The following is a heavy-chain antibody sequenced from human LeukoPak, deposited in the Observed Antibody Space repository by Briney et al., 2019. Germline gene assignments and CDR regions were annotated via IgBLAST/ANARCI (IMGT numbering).Heavy chain of an antibody. J-gene: IGHJ6*02. V-gene: IGHV3-21*01. CDR2: ISSSSSYI. CDR3: ARVKENYYYGMDV. Sequence: GGSLRLSCAASGFTFSSYSMNWVRQAPWKGLEWVSSISSSSSYIYYADSVKGRFTISRDNAKNSLYLQMNSLRAEDTAVYYCARVKENYYYGMDVWGQGTTVTVSS. CDR1: GFTFSSYS.